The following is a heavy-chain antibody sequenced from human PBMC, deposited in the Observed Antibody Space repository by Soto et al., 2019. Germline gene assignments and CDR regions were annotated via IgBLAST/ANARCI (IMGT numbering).Heavy chain of an antibody. J-gene: IGHJ6*04. Sequence: GGSLRLSCAASGFTFSSYSMNWVRQAPGKGLEWVSSISSSSSYIYYADSVKGRFTISRDNAKNSLYLQMNSLRAEDTAAHYCATGLGYLTNGVCYTRYGVGVCGEGTGVTVAS. CDR2: ISSSSSYI. CDR1: GFTFSSYS. CDR3: ATGLGYLTNGVCYTRYGVGV. V-gene: IGHV3-21*01. D-gene: IGHD2-8*01.